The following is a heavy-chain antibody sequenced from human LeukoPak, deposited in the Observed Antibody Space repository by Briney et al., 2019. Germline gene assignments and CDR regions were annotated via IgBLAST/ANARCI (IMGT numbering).Heavy chain of an antibody. D-gene: IGHD4-17*01. CDR1: GYTFTSYD. V-gene: IGHV1-8*01. CDR3: ARGGNCGDAGAYYYYYYMDV. Sequence: ASVKVSCKASGYTFTSYDINWVRQATGQGLEWMGWMNPNSGNTGYAQKFQGRVTMTRNTSISTAYMELSSLRSEDTAVYYCARGGNCGDAGAYYYYYYMDVWGKGTTVTVSS. J-gene: IGHJ6*03. CDR2: MNPNSGNT.